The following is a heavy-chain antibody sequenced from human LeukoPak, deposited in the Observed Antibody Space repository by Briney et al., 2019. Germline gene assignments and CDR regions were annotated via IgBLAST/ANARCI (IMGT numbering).Heavy chain of an antibody. D-gene: IGHD5-12*01. CDR2: ISSSSSYI. J-gene: IGHJ3*02. CDR1: GFTFSSYS. CDR3: ARDRWDIVATITLDAFDI. Sequence: GGSLRLSCAASGFTFSSYSMNWVRQAPGKGLEWVSSISSSSSYIYYADSVKGRCTISRDNAKNSLYLQMNSLRAEDTAVYYCARDRWDIVATITLDAFDIWGQGTMVTVSS. V-gene: IGHV3-21*01.